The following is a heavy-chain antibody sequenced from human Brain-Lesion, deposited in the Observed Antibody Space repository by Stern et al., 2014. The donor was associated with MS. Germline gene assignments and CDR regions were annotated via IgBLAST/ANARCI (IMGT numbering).Heavy chain of an antibody. CDR1: GGSISSGGYY. CDR3: ARGRVVPGFQYYATDV. Sequence: VQLVESGPGLVKPSQTLSLSCTVSGGSISSGGYYWSWIRQPAGKGLEWIGRIFNSGSTSYKPSLKSPGTISIDKSQHQFSPRLNPMTAADTAVYYCARGRVVPGFQYYATDVWGQGTTVIVSS. V-gene: IGHV4-61*02. CDR2: IFNSGST. J-gene: IGHJ6*02. D-gene: IGHD2-2*01.